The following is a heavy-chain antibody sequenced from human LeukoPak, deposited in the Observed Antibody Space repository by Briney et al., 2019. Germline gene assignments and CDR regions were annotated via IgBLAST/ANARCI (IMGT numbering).Heavy chain of an antibody. D-gene: IGHD3-10*02. J-gene: IGHJ4*02. CDR2: ISTYKGDT. CDR3: ARDRNMFQDY. V-gene: IGHV1-18*01. Sequence: ASVKVSCKAFGYSFTSNGISWVRQAPGQGLEWMGWISTYKGDTNFAQKFQGRVTMTTDTPTSTAYMELRSLTSDDTAVYYCARDRNMFQDYWGQGTLVTVSS. CDR1: GYSFTSNG.